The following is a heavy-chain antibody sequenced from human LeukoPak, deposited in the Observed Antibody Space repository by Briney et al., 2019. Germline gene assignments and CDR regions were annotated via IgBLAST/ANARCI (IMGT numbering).Heavy chain of an antibody. Sequence: GGSLRLSCAASGFSFSVYWMHWVRQAPGKGPVWVSRIKTDGSITDYADSVKGRFTISRDNAKNTLYLQMNSLRAEDTAVYYCARNLYGDYVFDYWGQGTLVTVSS. D-gene: IGHD4-17*01. CDR3: ARNLYGDYVFDY. CDR1: GFSFSVYW. J-gene: IGHJ4*02. CDR2: IKTDGSIT. V-gene: IGHV3-74*01.